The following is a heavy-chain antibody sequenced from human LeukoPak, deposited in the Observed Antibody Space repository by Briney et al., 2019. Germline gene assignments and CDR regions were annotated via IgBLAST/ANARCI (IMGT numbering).Heavy chain of an antibody. J-gene: IGHJ4*02. V-gene: IGHV1-18*01. Sequence: ASVKVSCKASGYTFTSYGISWVRQAPGQGLEWMGWISAYNGNTNYAQKLQGRVTMTTDTSTSTAYMELRSLRSDDTAVYYCARDLRIGSSGWYPPDYWGQGTLVTVSS. CDR3: ARDLRIGSSGWYPPDY. CDR1: GYTFTSYG. D-gene: IGHD6-19*01. CDR2: ISAYNGNT.